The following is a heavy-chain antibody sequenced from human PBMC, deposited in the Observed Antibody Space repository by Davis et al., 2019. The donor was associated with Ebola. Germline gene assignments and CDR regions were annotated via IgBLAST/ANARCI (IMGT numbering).Heavy chain of an antibody. CDR3: ARDSSSSADTLCGMDV. D-gene: IGHD6-6*01. CDR1: GDSISSSNW. Sequence: GSLRLSCAVSGDSISSSNWWSWIRQPPGKGLEWIGEINHSGSANYNPSLKSRVTISVDTSKNQFSLKLSSVTAADTAVYYCARDSSSSADTLCGMDVWGQGTTVTVSS. V-gene: IGHV4-4*02. J-gene: IGHJ6*02. CDR2: INHSGSA.